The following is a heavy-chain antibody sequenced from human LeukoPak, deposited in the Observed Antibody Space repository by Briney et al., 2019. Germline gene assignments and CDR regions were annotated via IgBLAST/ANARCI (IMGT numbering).Heavy chain of an antibody. CDR3: ARIEWERLGRAFDI. Sequence: GGSLRLSCAASGFTVSDNYMTWVRQAPGKRLEWVSSIYSASATHYAESVKGRFTISRDNSKNTLYLQMNSLRAEDMAVYYCARIEWERLGRAFDIWGQGTMVTISS. J-gene: IGHJ3*02. D-gene: IGHD1-26*01. CDR2: IYSASAT. CDR1: GFTVSDNY. V-gene: IGHV3-53*01.